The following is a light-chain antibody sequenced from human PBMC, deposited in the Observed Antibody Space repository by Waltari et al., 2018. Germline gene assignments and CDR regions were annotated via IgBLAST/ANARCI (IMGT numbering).Light chain of an antibody. V-gene: IGLV4-69*01. J-gene: IGLJ3*02. CDR3: QTGGHGTWV. CDR2: VNSDGSH. CDR1: TGHSSTI. Sequence: QLVVTQSPSASASLGASVKLTCTLRTGHSSTIIAWLQQQPEKGPRYLMKVNSDGSHSRGDEIPDRFSGSSSGAERHLTISSLQAEDEADYYCQTGGHGTWVFGGGTKLTVL.